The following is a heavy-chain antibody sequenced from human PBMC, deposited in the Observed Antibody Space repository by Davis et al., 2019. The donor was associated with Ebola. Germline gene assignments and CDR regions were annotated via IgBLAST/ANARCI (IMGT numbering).Heavy chain of an antibody. CDR1: GFTFSSYG. Sequence: PGGSLRLSCAASGFTFSSYGMHWVRQAPGKGLEWVAVISYDGSNKYYADSVKGRFTISRDNSEKTMYLQMNSLRGEDTAVYYCARSGLSFGVVKYHYGMDAWSKGTTVTVSS. V-gene: IGHV3-30*03. J-gene: IGHJ6*04. D-gene: IGHD3-3*01. CDR2: ISYDGSNK. CDR3: ARSGLSFGVVKYHYGMDA.